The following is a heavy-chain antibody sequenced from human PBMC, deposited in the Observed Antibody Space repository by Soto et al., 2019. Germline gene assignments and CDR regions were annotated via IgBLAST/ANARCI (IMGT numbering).Heavy chain of an antibody. CDR2: IYRTGNT. J-gene: IGHJ4*02. CDR3: ARGDYQYSIDY. V-gene: IGHV4-30-2*01. CDR1: GDSMTSGDYS. D-gene: IGHD2-2*01. Sequence: QLQLQESGSRLGKSSQTLSLTCTVSGDSMTSGDYSWSWIRQPPGKGLEWLGYIYRTGNTHYSPSLKSRVSISQDRSKNQFSLELTSVTAADTAVYYCARGDYQYSIDYWGQGTLVTVSS.